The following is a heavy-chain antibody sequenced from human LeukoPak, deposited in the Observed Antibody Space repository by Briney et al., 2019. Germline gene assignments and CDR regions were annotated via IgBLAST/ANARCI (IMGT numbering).Heavy chain of an antibody. V-gene: IGHV4-30-2*01. D-gene: IGHD3-10*01. CDR2: IYHSGST. J-gene: IGHJ3*02. CDR3: ARSDRDYYDAFHI. CDR1: GGSVSSGGYS. Sequence: SQTLSLTCAVSGGSVSSGGYSWSWIRQPPGKGLEWIGYIYHSGSTCCNPSLKSRVTISVDRSKNQFSLRLTSVTAADTAVYCCARSDRDYYDAFHIWGQGTMITVSS.